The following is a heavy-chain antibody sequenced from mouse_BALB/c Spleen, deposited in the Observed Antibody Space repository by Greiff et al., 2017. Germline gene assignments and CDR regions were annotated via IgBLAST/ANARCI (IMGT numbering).Heavy chain of an antibody. V-gene: IGHV7-1*02. Sequence: DVMLVESGGGLVQPGGSLRLSCATSGFTFSDFYMEWVRQPPGKRLEWIAASRNKANDYTTEYSASVKGRFIVSRDTSQSILYLQMNALRAEDTAIYYCARDAPYYYGSSWYFDVWGAGTTVTVSS. CDR1: GFTFSDFY. J-gene: IGHJ1*01. CDR2: SRNKANDYTT. CDR3: ARDAPYYYGSSWYFDV. D-gene: IGHD1-1*01.